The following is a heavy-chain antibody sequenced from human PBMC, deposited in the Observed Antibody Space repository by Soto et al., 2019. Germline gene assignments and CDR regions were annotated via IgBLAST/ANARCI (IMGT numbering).Heavy chain of an antibody. V-gene: IGHV2-5*02. CDR2: IYWDDDK. CDR1: GFSLTTSGVG. Sequence: QITLNESGPTVVKPAETLTLTCTFSGFSLTTSGVGVGWIRQSPGKAPEWLALIYWDDDKRYSASLKSRLTITKDPSNTQVVLTLPSVDPADPPPYYCPHSILRTVFGLVTPTPIYFAFGAQGPPVVFSS. J-gene: IGHJ4*02. CDR3: PHSILRTVFGLVTPTPIYFAF. D-gene: IGHD3-3*01.